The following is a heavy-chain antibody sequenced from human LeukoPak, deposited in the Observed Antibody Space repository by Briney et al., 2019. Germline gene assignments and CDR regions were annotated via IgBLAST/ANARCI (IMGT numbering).Heavy chain of an antibody. V-gene: IGHV3-21*01. CDR1: GFTFSSYS. J-gene: IGHJ4*02. Sequence: GGSLRLSCAASGFTFSSYSMNWVRQAPGKGLEWVSSISSSSSYIYYADSVKGRFTISRDNAKNTLYLQMNSLRAEDTAVYYCARVPWDGDYAPDYWGQGTLVTVSS. CDR2: ISSSSSYI. CDR3: ARVPWDGDYAPDY. D-gene: IGHD4-17*01.